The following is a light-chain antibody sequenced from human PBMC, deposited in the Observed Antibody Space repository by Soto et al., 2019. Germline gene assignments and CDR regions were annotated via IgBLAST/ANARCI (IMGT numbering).Light chain of an antibody. V-gene: IGKV3-20*01. Sequence: EIVLTQSPGTLSLSPVERATLSCMASQSVSNTYLAWYQQKPGQAPRLLIYGASSRATGIPDRFSGSGSGTDFTLTITRLEPEDFAVYYCQQYRTSPWTFGQGTKVDIK. CDR1: QSVSNTY. CDR3: QQYRTSPWT. CDR2: GAS. J-gene: IGKJ1*01.